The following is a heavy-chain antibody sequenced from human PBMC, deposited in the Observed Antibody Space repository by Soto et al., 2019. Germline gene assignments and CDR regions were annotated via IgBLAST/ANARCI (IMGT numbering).Heavy chain of an antibody. CDR2: ISTTGGST. V-gene: IGHV3-23*01. CDR1: GFTFSSYW. CDR3: AKDRLAGNFDY. Sequence: PGGSLRLSCAASGFTFSSYWMHWVRQAPGKGLEWVATISTTGGSTNYADSVKGRFTISRDNSKNTLYLQMNGLRVEDTAVYYCAKDRLAGNFDYWGQGTQVTVSS. J-gene: IGHJ4*02.